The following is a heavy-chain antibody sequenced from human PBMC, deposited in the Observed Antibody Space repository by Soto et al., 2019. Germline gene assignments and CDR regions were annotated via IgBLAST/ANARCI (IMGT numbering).Heavy chain of an antibody. CDR2: ISYDGSNK. Sequence: QVQLVESGGGVVQPGRSLRLSCAASGFTFSSYAMHWVRQAPGKGLEWVAVISYDGSNKYYADSVKGRFTISRDNSKSTLYLQMNSLRAEDTAVYYCARDPTVTKYYYYYGMDVWGQGTTVTVSS. V-gene: IGHV3-30-3*01. J-gene: IGHJ6*02. D-gene: IGHD4-17*01. CDR1: GFTFSSYA. CDR3: ARDPTVTKYYYYYGMDV.